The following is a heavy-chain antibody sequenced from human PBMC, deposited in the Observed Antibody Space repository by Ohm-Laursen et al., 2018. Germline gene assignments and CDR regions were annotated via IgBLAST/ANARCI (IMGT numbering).Heavy chain of an antibody. CDR2: ISWNSGSI. CDR3: ARGGDGAVDY. J-gene: IGHJ4*02. D-gene: IGHD7-27*01. Sequence: SLRLSCSASGFTFDDYAMHWVRQAPGKGLEWVSGISWNSGSIGYADSVKGRFTISRDNAKNTVILQMDSLRGEDTAVYYCARGGDGAVDYWGRGTLVTVSS. V-gene: IGHV3-9*01. CDR1: GFTFDDYA.